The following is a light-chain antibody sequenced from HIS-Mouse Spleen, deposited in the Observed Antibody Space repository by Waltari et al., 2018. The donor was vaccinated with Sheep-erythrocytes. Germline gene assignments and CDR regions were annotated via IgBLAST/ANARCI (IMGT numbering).Light chain of an antibody. V-gene: IGLV2-23*01. Sequence: QSALTQPASVSGSPGHSITLSCPGTSRAVGSSNLVSWYQQHPGKAPKLMIYEGSKRPSGVSNRFSGSKSGNTASLTISGLQAEDEADYYCCSYAGSSTPWVFGGGTKLTVL. CDR2: EGS. CDR3: CSYAGSSTPWV. CDR1: SRAVGSSNL. J-gene: IGLJ3*02.